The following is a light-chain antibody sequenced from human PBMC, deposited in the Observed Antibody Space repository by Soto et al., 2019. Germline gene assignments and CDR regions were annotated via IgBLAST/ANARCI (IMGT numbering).Light chain of an antibody. CDR1: SSNIGSNT. J-gene: IGLJ3*02. V-gene: IGLV1-44*01. CDR2: SNN. Sequence: QPVLTQPPSASRTPGQRVAISCSGSSSNIGSNTVNWYQQLPGMAPTLLIYSNNQRPSGVPDRFSGSKSGTSASLAVNGLQSEDEADYYCAAWDDSLNGPLFGGGTKLTVL. CDR3: AAWDDSLNGPL.